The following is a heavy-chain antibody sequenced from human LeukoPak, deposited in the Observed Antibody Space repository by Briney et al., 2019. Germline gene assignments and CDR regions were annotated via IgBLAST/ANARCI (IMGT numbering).Heavy chain of an antibody. V-gene: IGHV4-59*01. CDR1: GGSISSYY. CDR2: IYYTGST. D-gene: IGHD6-13*01. CDR3: ARGSKAAPGTFDY. J-gene: IGHJ4*02. Sequence: SETLSLTCTVSGGSISSYYWSWIRQPPGKGLEWIGYIYYTGSTDYNPSLKSRVAISVDTSKNQFSLRLSSVTAADTAVYYCARGSKAAPGTFDYWGQGTLVTVSS.